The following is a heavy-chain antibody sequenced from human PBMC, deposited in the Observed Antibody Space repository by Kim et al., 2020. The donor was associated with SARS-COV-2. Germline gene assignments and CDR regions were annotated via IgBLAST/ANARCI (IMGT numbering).Heavy chain of an antibody. D-gene: IGHD3-10*01. Sequence: NTGSAQKFQGRVTMTRNTSISTAYMELSSLRSEDTAVYYCARGYYGSGKSWGQGTLVTVSS. CDR3: ARGYYGSGKS. V-gene: IGHV1-8*01. CDR2: NT. J-gene: IGHJ5*02.